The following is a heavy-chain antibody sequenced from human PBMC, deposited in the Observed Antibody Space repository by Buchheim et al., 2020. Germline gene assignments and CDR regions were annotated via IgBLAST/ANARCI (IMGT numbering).Heavy chain of an antibody. CDR1: GFALSSYG. V-gene: IGHV3-33*01. CDR3: ARDFLDDLAFDS. Sequence: QAQLVASGGGVVQPGGSLRLSCAASGFALSSYGIHWVRQAPGKALEWVTGIWFDGRDQYYADSVKGRFTISRDNAQHSLYLQMTSLRAEDTAVYYCARDFLDDLAFDSWGQGTL. J-gene: IGHJ4*02. CDR2: IWFDGRDQ. D-gene: IGHD1-1*01.